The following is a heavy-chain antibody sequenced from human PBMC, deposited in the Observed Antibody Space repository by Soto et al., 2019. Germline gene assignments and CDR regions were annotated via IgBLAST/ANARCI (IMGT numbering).Heavy chain of an antibody. Sequence: QVQLQESGPGLVKPSETLSLTCTVSGGSISSYYWSWIRQPPGKGLEWIGYIYYSGSTNYNPSLKSRVIISVDTSKNQFSLKLSSVTAADTAVYYCARHLGYDSSGYYRNWFDPWGQGTLVTVSS. V-gene: IGHV4-59*08. D-gene: IGHD3-22*01. CDR2: IYYSGST. CDR3: ARHLGYDSSGYYRNWFDP. CDR1: GGSISSYY. J-gene: IGHJ5*02.